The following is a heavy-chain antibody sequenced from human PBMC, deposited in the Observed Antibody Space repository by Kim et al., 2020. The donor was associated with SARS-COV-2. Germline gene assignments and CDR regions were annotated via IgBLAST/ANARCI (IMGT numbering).Heavy chain of an antibody. CDR3: ARDLQH. J-gene: IGHJ1*01. Sequence: SSSSYIYYADSVKGRFTISRDTAKNSLYLQMNSLRAEDTAVYYCARDLQHWGQGTLVTVSS. V-gene: IGHV3-21*01. CDR2: SSSSYI.